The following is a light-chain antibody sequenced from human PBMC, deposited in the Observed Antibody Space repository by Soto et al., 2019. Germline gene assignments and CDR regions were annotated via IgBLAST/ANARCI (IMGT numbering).Light chain of an antibody. V-gene: IGKV3-15*01. CDR3: QQYNNWPPYT. CDR1: QSVSSN. J-gene: IGKJ2*01. Sequence: EIVMTQSPATLSVSPGERATLSCRASQSVSSNLAWYQQKPGQAPRLLIYGASTSATGIPARFSGSGSGTEFTFTISSLQSEDFAVYYCQQYNNWPPYTFGQGTKLLIK. CDR2: GAS.